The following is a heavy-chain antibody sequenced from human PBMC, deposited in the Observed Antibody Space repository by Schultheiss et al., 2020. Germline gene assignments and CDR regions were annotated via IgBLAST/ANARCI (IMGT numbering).Heavy chain of an antibody. J-gene: IGHJ4*02. CDR1: GFTFSSSS. Sequence: GGSLRLSCAASGFTFSSSSMAWVRQAPGKGLEWVSRINIDGKSTSYADSVKGRFTISRDNAKNTLYLQMNSLRAEDTALYYCAKGYTGYNYGPPGAWGQGTLVTVSS. V-gene: IGHV3-74*01. D-gene: IGHD5-18*01. CDR2: INIDGKST. CDR3: AKGYTGYNYGPPGA.